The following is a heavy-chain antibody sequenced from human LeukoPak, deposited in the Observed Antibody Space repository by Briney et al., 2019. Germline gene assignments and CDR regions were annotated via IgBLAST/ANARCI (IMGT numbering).Heavy chain of an antibody. Sequence: ASVKVSCKASGGTFSSYAISWVRQAPGQGLEWMGRIIPILGIANYAQKFQGRVTITADKSTRPAYMELSSLRSEDTAVYYCAREESSSSQYYFDYWGQGTLVTVSS. CDR1: GGTFSSYA. D-gene: IGHD6-13*01. CDR3: AREESSSSQYYFDY. CDR2: IIPILGIA. V-gene: IGHV1-69*04. J-gene: IGHJ4*02.